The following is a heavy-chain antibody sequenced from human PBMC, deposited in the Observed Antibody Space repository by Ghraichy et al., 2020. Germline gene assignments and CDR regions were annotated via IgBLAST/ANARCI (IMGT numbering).Heavy chain of an antibody. CDR1: GFTFSSYW. J-gene: IGHJ4*02. D-gene: IGHD1-7*01. V-gene: IGHV3-7*01. Sequence: GGSLRLSCAASGFTFSSYWMSWVRQAPGKGLEWVANIKQDGSEKYYVDSVKGRFTISRDNAKNSLYLQMNSLRAEDTAVYYCAREVGADVELELGSFDYWGQGTLVTVSS. CDR2: IKQDGSEK. CDR3: AREVGADVELELGSFDY.